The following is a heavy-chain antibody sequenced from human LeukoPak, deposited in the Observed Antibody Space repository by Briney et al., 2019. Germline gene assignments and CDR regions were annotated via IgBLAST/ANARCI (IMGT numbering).Heavy chain of an antibody. Sequence: GESLKISCKGSGYSFTTYWIGWVRQMPGKGLEWMGIIYPGDSDSRYSPSFQGQVTISADKSISTAYLQWSSLKASDTAMYYCARHLGGITISRGMDVWGQGTTVTVSS. V-gene: IGHV5-51*01. CDR3: ARHLGGITISRGMDV. D-gene: IGHD3-3*01. CDR1: GYSFTTYW. J-gene: IGHJ6*02. CDR2: IYPGDSDS.